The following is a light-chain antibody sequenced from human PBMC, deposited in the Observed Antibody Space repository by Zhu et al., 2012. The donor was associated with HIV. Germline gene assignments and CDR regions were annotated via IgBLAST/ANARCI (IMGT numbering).Light chain of an antibody. CDR2: GAS. J-gene: IGKJ4*01. V-gene: IGKV3-20*01. CDR3: QQYGSSPHT. Sequence: EVVLTQSPDTLSLSPGDRATLACRASQSINSNYLIWYQQKPGQAPRPLIYGASSRATGIPDRFSGSGSGTDFTLTISRLEPEDFAVYYCQQYGSSPHTFGGGTKVEIK. CDR1: QSINSNY.